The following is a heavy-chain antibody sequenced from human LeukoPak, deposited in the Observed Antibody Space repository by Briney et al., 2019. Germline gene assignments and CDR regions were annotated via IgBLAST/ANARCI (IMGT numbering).Heavy chain of an antibody. CDR3: ARDSNWFDP. J-gene: IGHJ5*02. V-gene: IGHV3-53*01. Sequence: GGSLRLSCAASGFNFGDYWMHWVRQAPGKGLEWVSVIYSGGSTYYADSVKGRFTISRDNSKNTLYLQMNSLRAEDTAVYYCARDSNWFDPWGQGALVTVSS. CDR1: GFNFGDYW. CDR2: IYSGGST.